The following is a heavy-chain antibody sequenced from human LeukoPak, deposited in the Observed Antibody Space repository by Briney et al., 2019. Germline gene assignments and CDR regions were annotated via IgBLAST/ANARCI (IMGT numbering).Heavy chain of an antibody. J-gene: IGHJ4*02. V-gene: IGHV3-23*01. Sequence: PGGSLRLSCVASGFSFDAYAMSWVRQAPGKGLEWVSSISETGRTTSYTDSVKGRFTISRDKSKSTLHLQMNRLRAEDTALYYCAKDHDNTDFYYYFDSWGQGTLVTVSS. CDR2: ISETGRTT. D-gene: IGHD3-10*01. CDR3: AKDHDNTDFYYYFDS. CDR1: GFSFDAYA.